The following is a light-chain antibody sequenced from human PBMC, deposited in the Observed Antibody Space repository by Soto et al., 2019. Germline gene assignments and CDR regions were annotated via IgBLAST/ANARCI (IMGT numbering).Light chain of an antibody. CDR1: QSIGNY. Sequence: DIQMTQSPSSLSASVVDRVTITCRASQSIGNYVNCYQGKPGKAPKVLIFAAATLQRGVPSRFSGSGSGTDFTLTISSLEPDDFAIYYCQQSHSPPWTFGQGTRVDIK. CDR2: AAA. V-gene: IGKV1-39*01. J-gene: IGKJ1*01. CDR3: QQSHSPPWT.